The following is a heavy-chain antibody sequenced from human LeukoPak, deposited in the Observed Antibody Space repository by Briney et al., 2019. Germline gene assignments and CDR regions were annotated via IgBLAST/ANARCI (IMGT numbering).Heavy chain of an antibody. CDR2: INHSGST. D-gene: IGHD3-16*02. V-gene: IGHV4-34*01. J-gene: IGHJ1*01. CDR3: AREAPMITFGGVIVTFGYFQH. CDR1: GGSFSGYY. Sequence: SETLSLTCAVYGGSFSGYYWSWIRQPPGKGLEWIGEINHSGSTNYNPSLKSRVTISVDTSKNQFSLKLSSVTAADTAVYYCAREAPMITFGGVIVTFGYFQHWGQGTLVTVSS.